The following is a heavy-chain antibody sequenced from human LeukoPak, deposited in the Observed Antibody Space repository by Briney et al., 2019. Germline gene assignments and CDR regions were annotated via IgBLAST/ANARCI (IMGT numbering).Heavy chain of an antibody. D-gene: IGHD1-26*01. Sequence: SETLPLTCTVSGGSISSSSYYWGWIRQPPGKGLEWIGSIYYSGSTYYNPSLKSRVTISVDTSKNQFSLKLSSVTAADTAVYYCAKVGDVGWPRYYYYYMDVWGKGTTVTISS. CDR2: IYYSGST. J-gene: IGHJ6*03. CDR1: GGSISSSSYY. V-gene: IGHV4-39*01. CDR3: AKVGDVGWPRYYYYYMDV.